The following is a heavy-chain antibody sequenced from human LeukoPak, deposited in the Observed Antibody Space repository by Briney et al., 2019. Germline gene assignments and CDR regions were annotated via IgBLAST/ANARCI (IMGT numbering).Heavy chain of an antibody. CDR1: GGSISSYY. V-gene: IGHV4-4*07. CDR2: IYTSGST. Sequence: SETLSLTCTVSGGSISSYYWSWIRQPAGEGLEWIGRIYTSGSTNYNPSLKSRVTMSVDTSKNQFPLKLSSVTAADTAVYYCARVSGYSYAEYYFDYWGQGTLVTVSS. CDR3: ARVSGYSYAEYYFDY. D-gene: IGHD5-18*01. J-gene: IGHJ4*02.